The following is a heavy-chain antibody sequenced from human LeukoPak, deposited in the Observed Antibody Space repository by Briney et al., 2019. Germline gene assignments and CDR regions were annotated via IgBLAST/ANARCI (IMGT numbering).Heavy chain of an antibody. V-gene: IGHV3-66*02. Sequence: GGSLRLSCAASGLTVSSSHMTWIRQAPRKGLEWVSIIKSGSNTDYADSVKGRFAISRDNSKNTVYLQMNSLKIEDTAVYYCVNLPGGGQWGQGTLVTVSS. CDR1: GLTVSSSH. CDR3: VNLPGGGQ. CDR2: IKSGSNT. J-gene: IGHJ4*02. D-gene: IGHD7-27*01.